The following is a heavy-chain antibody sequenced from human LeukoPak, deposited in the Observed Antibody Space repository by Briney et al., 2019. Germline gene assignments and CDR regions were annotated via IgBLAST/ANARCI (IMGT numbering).Heavy chain of an antibody. CDR2: TYQRSKWYS. Sequence: SQTLSLTCALSGDSLSINSAAWNWLRQSPSRGLEWLGRTYQRSKWYSDYAVSVKSRITINPDISKNQFSLQLNSVTPEDTAVYYCARSPSPYSSGWYFDYWGQGTLVTVSS. CDR1: GDSLSINSAA. V-gene: IGHV6-1*01. D-gene: IGHD6-19*01. J-gene: IGHJ4*02. CDR3: ARSPSPYSSGWYFDY.